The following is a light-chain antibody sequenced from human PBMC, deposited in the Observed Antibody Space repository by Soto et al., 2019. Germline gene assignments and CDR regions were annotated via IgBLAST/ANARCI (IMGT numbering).Light chain of an antibody. CDR3: QQYNSSPWT. J-gene: IGKJ1*01. CDR2: KAS. V-gene: IGKV1-5*03. CDR1: QSISSW. Sequence: DIQMTQSPSTLSASVGDRVTITCRASQSISSWLAWYQQKPGKAPKLLIYKASTLESGVPSNCSGSGSGTEFTITISSLQPEDFATYCCQQYNSSPWTFGQGTKVDIK.